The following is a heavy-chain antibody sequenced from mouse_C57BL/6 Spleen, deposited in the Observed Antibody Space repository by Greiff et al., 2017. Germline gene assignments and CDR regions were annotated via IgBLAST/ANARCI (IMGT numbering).Heavy chain of an antibody. Sequence: QVHVKQPGAELVKPGASVKLSCKASGYTFTSYWMHWVKQRPGQGLEWIGMIHPNSGSTNYNEKFKSKATLTVDKSSSTAYMQLSSLTSEDSAVYYCARRNLWYFDVWGTGTTVTVSS. J-gene: IGHJ1*03. CDR1: GYTFTSYW. CDR3: ARRNLWYFDV. V-gene: IGHV1-64*01. CDR2: IHPNSGST.